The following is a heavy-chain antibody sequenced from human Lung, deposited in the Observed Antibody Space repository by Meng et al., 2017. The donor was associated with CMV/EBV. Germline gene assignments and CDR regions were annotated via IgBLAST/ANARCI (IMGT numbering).Heavy chain of an antibody. CDR3: ARGNWNDAFVFDY. J-gene: IGHJ4*02. V-gene: IGHV4-30-4*08. Sequence: SETLSLXCTVSGGSISSGDYYWSWIRQPPGKGLEWIGYIYYSGSTYYNPSLKSRVTITVATSKNQFPLKLSCVTAADTAVYYWARGNWNDAFVFDYWGQRALVTVSS. D-gene: IGHD1-1*01. CDR1: GGSISSGDYY. CDR2: IYYSGST.